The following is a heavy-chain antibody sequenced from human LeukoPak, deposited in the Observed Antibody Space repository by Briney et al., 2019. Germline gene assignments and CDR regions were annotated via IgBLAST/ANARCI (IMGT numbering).Heavy chain of an antibody. CDR2: IYNNGIT. CDR1: GGSISSFY. J-gene: IGHJ3*02. V-gene: IGHV4-4*07. Sequence: PSETLSLTCTVSGGSISSFYWSWIRQPAGKGLEWIGRIYNNGITNYNPSLKSRVTMSEDTSKNQFSLKLSSVTAADTAVYYCASDGDYDAFDIWGQGTMVTVSS. D-gene: IGHD4-17*01. CDR3: ASDGDYDAFDI.